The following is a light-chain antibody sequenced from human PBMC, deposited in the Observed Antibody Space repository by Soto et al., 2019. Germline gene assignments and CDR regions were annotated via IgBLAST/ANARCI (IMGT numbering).Light chain of an antibody. CDR1: QSISNW. CDR3: QQCNSYPWT. V-gene: IGKV1-5*01. J-gene: IGKJ1*01. Sequence: DIQMTQSPSTLSASVGDRGTITCRASQSISNWLAWYQQKPGKAPKLLIYDASNLETGVPSSFSGSGSGTKFTLTISSLQPDDFATYYCQQCNSYPWTFGQGTKVEIK. CDR2: DAS.